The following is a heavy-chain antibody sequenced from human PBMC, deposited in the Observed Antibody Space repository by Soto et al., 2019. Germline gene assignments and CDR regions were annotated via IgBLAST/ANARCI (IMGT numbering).Heavy chain of an antibody. CDR3: AKGTSVTFLSYFDY. D-gene: IGHD4-17*01. J-gene: IGHJ4*02. V-gene: IGHV3-30*18. CDR1: GFTFSSYG. CDR2: ISSDGSKQ. Sequence: GGSLRLSCVASGFTFSSYGLHWVRQAPGKGLEWVAVISSDGSKQYYADSVKGRFTISRDNSANTLYLQMNSLRAADTAVYYCAKGTSVTFLSYFDYWGQGTLVTVSS.